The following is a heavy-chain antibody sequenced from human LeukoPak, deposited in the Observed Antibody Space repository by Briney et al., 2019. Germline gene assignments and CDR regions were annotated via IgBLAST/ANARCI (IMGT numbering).Heavy chain of an antibody. D-gene: IGHD3-10*01. CDR2: IYYSGST. CDR3: ARVQGNLWFGELLYSYFDY. J-gene: IGHJ4*02. Sequence: PSETLSLTCTVSGGSISSGNYFWSWIRQHPGKGLEWIGYIYYSGSTYCNPSLKSRVTISVDTSKNQFSLKLSSVTAADTAVYYCARVQGNLWFGELLYSYFDYWGQGTLVTVSS. CDR1: GGSISSGNYF. V-gene: IGHV4-31*03.